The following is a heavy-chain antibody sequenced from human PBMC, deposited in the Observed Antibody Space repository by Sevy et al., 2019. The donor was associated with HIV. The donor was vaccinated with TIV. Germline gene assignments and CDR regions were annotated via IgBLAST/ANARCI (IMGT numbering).Heavy chain of an antibody. CDR3: ARESLAVAGIGYYFNY. Sequence: GGSLRLSCAAAGFTFSSYTMNWVRQAPGKGLEWVASISFSSNYIYYTDSLKGRFTISRDNAKNSLYLQMNSLRVEDTAVYYCARESLAVAGIGYYFNYWGQGTLVTVSS. CDR2: ISFSSNYI. V-gene: IGHV3-21*01. D-gene: IGHD6-19*01. CDR1: GFTFSSYT. J-gene: IGHJ4*02.